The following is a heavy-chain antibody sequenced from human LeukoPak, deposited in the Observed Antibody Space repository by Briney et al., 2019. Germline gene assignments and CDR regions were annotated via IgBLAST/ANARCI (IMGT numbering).Heavy chain of an antibody. V-gene: IGHV3-7*01. CDR1: GFSFSTYW. D-gene: IGHD3-10*01. CDR3: ARLSAMVRGPEDIFYFEY. CDR2: IRPDGSEK. J-gene: IGHJ4*02. Sequence: GGSLRLSCETSGFSFSTYWMSWVRQAPGKGLEWVANIRPDGSEKYYVDSVKGRFTISRDIAKQSVFLQMTSLRVEDTAVYYCARLSAMVRGPEDIFYFEYWGLGTLVTVSS.